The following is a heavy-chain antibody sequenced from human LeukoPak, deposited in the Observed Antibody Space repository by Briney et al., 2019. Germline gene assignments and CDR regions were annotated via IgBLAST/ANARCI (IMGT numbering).Heavy chain of an antibody. CDR3: ARFRGTMVRGARDDAFDI. V-gene: IGHV5-51*01. D-gene: IGHD3-10*01. CDR2: IYPGDSDT. CDR1: GYSFTSYW. J-gene: IGHJ3*02. Sequence: NSGESLKISCKGSGYSFTSYWIGWVRQMPGKGLEWMGIIYPGDSDTRYSPSFRGQVTISADKSISTAYLQWSSLKASDTAMYYCARFRGTMVRGARDDAFDIWGQGTMVTVSS.